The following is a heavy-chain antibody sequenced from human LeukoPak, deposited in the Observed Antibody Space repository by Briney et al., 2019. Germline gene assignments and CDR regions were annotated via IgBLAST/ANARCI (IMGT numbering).Heavy chain of an antibody. CDR3: ARAYGYDSSGSLDY. CDR2: IIPIFGTA. D-gene: IGHD3-22*01. V-gene: IGHV1-69*13. CDR1: GGTSSSYA. Sequence: SVKVSCKASGGTSSSYAISWVRQAPGQGLEWMGGIIPIFGTANYAQKFQGRVTITADESTSTAYMGLSSLRSEDTAVYYCARAYGYDSSGSLDYWGQGTLVTVSS. J-gene: IGHJ4*02.